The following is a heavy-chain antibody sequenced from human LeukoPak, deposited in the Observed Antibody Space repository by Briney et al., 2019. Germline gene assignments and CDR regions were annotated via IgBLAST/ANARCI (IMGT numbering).Heavy chain of an antibody. CDR2: IGSSGSTI. D-gene: IGHD5-18*01. V-gene: IGHV3-11*01. Sequence: GGSLRLSCAASGFTFSDYYMSWIRQAPGKGLEWVSYIGSSGSTIYYADSVKGRFAISRDNAKNSLYLQMNSLRAEDTAVYYCARGLASWIQLWSASDYWGQGTLVTVSS. CDR1: GFTFSDYY. CDR3: ARGLASWIQLWSASDY. J-gene: IGHJ4*02.